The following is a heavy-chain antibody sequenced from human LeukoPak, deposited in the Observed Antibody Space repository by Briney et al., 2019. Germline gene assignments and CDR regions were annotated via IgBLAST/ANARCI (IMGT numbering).Heavy chain of an antibody. V-gene: IGHV3-23*01. CDR1: GFTFRRYN. CDR2: ISGSGGST. J-gene: IGHJ6*02. CDR3: AKYVVVVPAAMMGFYYYYGMDV. Sequence: GGSLRLSCAASGFTFRRYNMNWVRQAPGKGLEWVSAISGSGGSTYDADSVKGRFTISRDNSKNTLYLQMNGLRAEDTAVYYCAKYVVVVPAAMMGFYYYYGMDVWGQGTTVTVSS. D-gene: IGHD2-2*01.